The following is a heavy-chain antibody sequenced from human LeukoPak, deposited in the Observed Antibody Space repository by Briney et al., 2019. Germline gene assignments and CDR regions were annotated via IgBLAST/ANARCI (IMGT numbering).Heavy chain of an antibody. CDR2: IYYSGST. D-gene: IGHD3-22*01. CDR1: GGSISSYY. V-gene: IGHV4-59*12. CDR3: ARDGGYDSSFDP. Sequence: HPSETLSLTCTGSGGSISSYYWSWIRQPPGKGLEWIGYIYYSGSTNYNPSLKSRVTISVDTSKNQFSLKLSPVTAADTAVYYCARDGGYDSSFDPWGQGTLVTVSS. J-gene: IGHJ5*02.